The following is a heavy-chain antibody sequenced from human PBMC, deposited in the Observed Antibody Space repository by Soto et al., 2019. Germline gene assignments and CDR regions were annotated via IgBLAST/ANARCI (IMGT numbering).Heavy chain of an antibody. CDR1: GGSISSYY. CDR3: ARAIRRGGGFDY. D-gene: IGHD3-10*01. J-gene: IGHJ4*02. Sequence: QVQLQESGPGLVKPSETLSLTCTVSGGSISSYYWSWIRQPPGKGLEWIGYIYHRGTTNYSPSLKSRVTISDDMSKNQCSLKLSSVTAADTAVYYCARAIRRGGGFDYWGQGTLVTVSS. V-gene: IGHV4-59*01. CDR2: IYHRGTT.